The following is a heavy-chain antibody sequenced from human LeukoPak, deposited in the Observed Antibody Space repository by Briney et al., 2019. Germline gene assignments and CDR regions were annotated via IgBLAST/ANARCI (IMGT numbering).Heavy chain of an antibody. Sequence: PGGSLRLSCAASGFTFSSYWMHWVRHAPGKGLVWVSRINSDGSSTSYADSVKGRFTISRDNAKNTLYLQMNSLRAEDTAVYYCARGDFWSGSYAYYYYYGMDVWGQGTTVTVSS. V-gene: IGHV3-74*01. D-gene: IGHD3-3*01. CDR3: ARGDFWSGSYAYYYYYGMDV. CDR2: INSDGSST. J-gene: IGHJ6*02. CDR1: GFTFSSYW.